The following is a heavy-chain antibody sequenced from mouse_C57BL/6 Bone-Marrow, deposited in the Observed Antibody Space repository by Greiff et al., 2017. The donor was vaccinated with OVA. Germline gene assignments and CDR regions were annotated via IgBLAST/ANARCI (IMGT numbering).Heavy chain of an antibody. CDR2: IYPGSGST. J-gene: IGHJ2*01. Sequence: QVQLQQPGAELVKPGASVKMSCKASGYTFPSYWLTWVKQRPGQGLEWIGDIYPGSGSTNYNEKFKSKATLTVDTSSSTAYMQLSSLTSEDSAVYYCARRGWLLRYFDYWGQGTTLTVSS. CDR3: ARRGWLLRYFDY. CDR1: GYTFPSYW. V-gene: IGHV1-55*01. D-gene: IGHD2-3*01.